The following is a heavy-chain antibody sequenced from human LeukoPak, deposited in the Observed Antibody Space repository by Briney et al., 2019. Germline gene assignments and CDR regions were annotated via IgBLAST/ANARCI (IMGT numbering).Heavy chain of an antibody. CDR1: GGTFSSYA. Sequence: ASVKVSCKASGGTFSSYAISWVRQASGQGLEWMGGIIPIFGTANYAQKFQGRVTITADESTSTAYMELSSLRSEDTAVYYCASPAGFLDYYDSKEPNDAFDIWGQGTMVTVSS. CDR3: ASPAGFLDYYDSKEPNDAFDI. D-gene: IGHD3-22*01. J-gene: IGHJ3*02. CDR2: IIPIFGTA. V-gene: IGHV1-69*13.